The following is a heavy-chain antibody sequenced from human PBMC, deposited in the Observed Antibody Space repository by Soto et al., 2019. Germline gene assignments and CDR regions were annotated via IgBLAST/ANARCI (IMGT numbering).Heavy chain of an antibody. J-gene: IGHJ4*02. CDR3: ASSYIAAQHNFDY. Sequence: HSETLSLTCTVSGGSISSYYWSWIRQPPGKGLEWIGYIYYSGSTNYNPSLKSRVTISVDTSKNQFSLKLSSVTAADTAVYYCASSYIAAQHNFDYWGQGTLVTVSS. V-gene: IGHV4-59*01. D-gene: IGHD6-13*01. CDR2: IYYSGST. CDR1: GGSISSYY.